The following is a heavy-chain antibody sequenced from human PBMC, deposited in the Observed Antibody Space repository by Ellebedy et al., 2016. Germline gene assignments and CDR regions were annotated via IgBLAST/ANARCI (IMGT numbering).Heavy chain of an antibody. Sequence: SVKVSXXASGGTFSSYAISWVRQAPGQGLEWMGRIIPILGIANYAQKFQGRVTITADKSTSTAYMELSSLRAEDTAVYYCARSGRIVVVTGFDPWGQGTLVTVSS. J-gene: IGHJ5*02. CDR2: IIPILGIA. V-gene: IGHV1-69*04. CDR3: ARSGRIVVVTGFDP. D-gene: IGHD2-21*02. CDR1: GGTFSSYA.